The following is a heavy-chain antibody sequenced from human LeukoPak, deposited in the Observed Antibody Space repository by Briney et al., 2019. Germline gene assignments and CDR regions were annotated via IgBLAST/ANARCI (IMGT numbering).Heavy chain of an antibody. Sequence: GGSLRLSCAASGFTFSDYYMSWIRQAPGKGLEWVSSITGSGRGDSTNYADSVKGRLTISRDNSKSTLYLQMNSLRAEDTAIYYCAKSGSGYYIWGQGTLVTVSS. CDR3: AKSGSGYYI. J-gene: IGHJ4*02. D-gene: IGHD3-3*01. CDR2: ITGSGRGDST. CDR1: GFTFSDYY. V-gene: IGHV3-23*01.